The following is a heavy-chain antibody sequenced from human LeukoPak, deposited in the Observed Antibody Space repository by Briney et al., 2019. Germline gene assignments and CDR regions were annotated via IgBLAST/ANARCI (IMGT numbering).Heavy chain of an antibody. CDR2: ITHSGST. J-gene: IGHJ2*01. Sequence: PSETLSLTCAVYGGSFSGYYWSWIRQPPGKGLEWIGEITHSGSTNYNPSLKSRVTISVDTSKHQFSLKLSSVTAADTAVYYCARRLDLWGRGTLVNVSS. V-gene: IGHV4-34*01. CDR3: ARRLDL. CDR1: GGSFSGYY.